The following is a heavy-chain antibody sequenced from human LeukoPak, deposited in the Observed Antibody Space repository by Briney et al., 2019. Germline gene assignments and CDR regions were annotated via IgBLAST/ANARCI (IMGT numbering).Heavy chain of an antibody. D-gene: IGHD5-24*01. CDR2: IYYSGST. CDR1: GGSISSYY. J-gene: IGHJ4*02. Sequence: QSSETLSLTCTVSGGSISSYYWSWIRQPPGKGLEWIGYIYYSGSTNYNPSLKSRVTISVDTSKNQFSLKLSSVTAADTAVYYCAREADGYNSFDYWGQGTLVTVSS. CDR3: AREADGYNSFDY. V-gene: IGHV4-59*01.